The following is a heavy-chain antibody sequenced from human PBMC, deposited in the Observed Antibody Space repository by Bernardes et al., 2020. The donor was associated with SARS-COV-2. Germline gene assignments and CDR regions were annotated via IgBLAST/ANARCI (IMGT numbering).Heavy chain of an antibody. CDR3: AKVFSSTSCQACPYAFDI. J-gene: IGHJ3*02. Sequence: SETLSLTCTVSGGSIGTSSYYWGWIRQPPGKGLEWIGSFYDSGNTYYNASLKSRVTISVDTSKNQFSLSLRSVTAADTAVYYCAKVFSSTSCQACPYAFDIWGQGTMVTVSS. CDR2: FYDSGNT. D-gene: IGHD2-2*01. V-gene: IGHV4-39*07. CDR1: GGSIGTSSYY.